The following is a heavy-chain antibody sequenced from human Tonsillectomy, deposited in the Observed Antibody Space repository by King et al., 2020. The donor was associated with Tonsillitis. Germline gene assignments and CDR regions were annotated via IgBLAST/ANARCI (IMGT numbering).Heavy chain of an antibody. CDR1: GASISSNY. CDR3: ASGFYGSDWLYNGSF. CDR2: IYSNGST. V-gene: IGHV4-4*07. J-gene: IGHJ4*02. D-gene: IGHD6-19*01. Sequence: VQLQESGPGLVKPSETLSLTCTVSGASISSNYWSWIRQPAGKGLEWIGRIYSNGSTNYNPSLRSRVTMSVDTSKTQFSLKLSSVTAADTAVYYCASGFYGSDWLYNGSFWGQGTLVTVSS.